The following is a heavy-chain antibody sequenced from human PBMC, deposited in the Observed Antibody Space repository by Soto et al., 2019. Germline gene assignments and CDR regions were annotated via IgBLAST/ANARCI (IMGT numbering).Heavy chain of an antibody. CDR1: GVTFSSYA. CDR3: ASPGGYSGYDWYGMDV. D-gene: IGHD5-12*01. Sequence: QVQLVQSGAEVKKPGSSVKVSCKATGVTFSSYAISWVRQAPGQGLEWMGGIIPIFGTANYGQKFQGRVTITADESTSTAYMELSSQRSEDTAVYYCASPGGYSGYDWYGMDVWGQGTTVTVSS. J-gene: IGHJ6*02. V-gene: IGHV1-69*01. CDR2: IIPIFGTA.